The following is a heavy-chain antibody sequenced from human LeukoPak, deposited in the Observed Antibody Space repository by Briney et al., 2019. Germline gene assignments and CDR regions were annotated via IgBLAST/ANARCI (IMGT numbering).Heavy chain of an antibody. D-gene: IGHD3-16*02. CDR1: GGSFSGYY. J-gene: IGHJ6*03. Sequence: PSETLSLTCAVYGGSFSGYYWSWIRQPPGKGLEWIWEINHSGSTNYNPSLKSRVTISVDTSKNQFSLKLSSVTAADTAVYYCASAPPITFGGVIVMYYYYMDVWGKGTTVTVSS. CDR2: INHSGST. CDR3: ASAPPITFGGVIVMYYYYMDV. V-gene: IGHV4-34*01.